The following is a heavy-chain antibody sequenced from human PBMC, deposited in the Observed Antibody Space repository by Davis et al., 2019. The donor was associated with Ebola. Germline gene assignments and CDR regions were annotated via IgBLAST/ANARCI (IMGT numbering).Heavy chain of an antibody. J-gene: IGHJ4*02. D-gene: IGHD6-13*01. CDR3: AREVPIAAAGTPHFDY. CDR1: GYTFTGYY. Sequence: ASVKVSCKASGYTFTGYYMHWVRQAPGQGLEWMGWINPNSGGTNYAQKFQGWVTMTRDTSISTAYMELSRLRSDDTAVYYCAREVPIAAAGTPHFDYWGQGTLVTVSS. V-gene: IGHV1-2*04. CDR2: INPNSGGT.